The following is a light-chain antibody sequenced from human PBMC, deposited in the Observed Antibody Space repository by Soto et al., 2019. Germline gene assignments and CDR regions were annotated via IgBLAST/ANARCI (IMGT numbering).Light chain of an antibody. V-gene: IGKV1-12*01. Sequence: IQMTQSPSSVSASVGDSVPITCGASRGISSWLAWYQQKPGKAPKLLMYAISTLQSWVPSSFGGSGSGTEFTLTISSLQPDDFATYDCQQSYSTPYTVGQGTKVDIK. CDR2: AIS. CDR1: RGISSW. J-gene: IGKJ2*01. CDR3: QQSYSTPYT.